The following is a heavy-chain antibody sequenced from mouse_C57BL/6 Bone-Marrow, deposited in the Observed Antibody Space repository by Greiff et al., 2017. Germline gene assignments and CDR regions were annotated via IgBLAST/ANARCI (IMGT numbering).Heavy chain of an antibody. D-gene: IGHD3-2*02. V-gene: IGHV1-64*01. Sequence: QVQLKQPGAELVKPGASVKLSCKASGYTFTSYWMHWVKQRPGQGLEWIGMIHPNSGSTNYNEKFKSKATLTVDKSSSTAYMQLSSLTSEDSAVYYCAKGRTAQATSWFAYWGQGTLVTVSA. CDR1: GYTFTSYW. CDR3: AKGRTAQATSWFAY. J-gene: IGHJ3*01. CDR2: IHPNSGST.